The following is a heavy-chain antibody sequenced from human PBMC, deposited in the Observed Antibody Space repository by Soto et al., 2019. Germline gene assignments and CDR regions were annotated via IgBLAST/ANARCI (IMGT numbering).Heavy chain of an antibody. J-gene: IGHJ3*02. Sequence: SETLSLTCTVSGGSISSSSYYWGWIRQPPGKGLEWIGSIYYSGNTYYTPSLKSRVTISVDTSKNQFSLKLSSVTAEDTAVYYCAKEKTYCSGGSCYSSDHDAFDIWGQGTMVTVSS. D-gene: IGHD2-15*01. CDR1: GGSISSSSYY. V-gene: IGHV4-39*07. CDR3: AKEKTYCSGGSCYSSDHDAFDI. CDR2: IYYSGNT.